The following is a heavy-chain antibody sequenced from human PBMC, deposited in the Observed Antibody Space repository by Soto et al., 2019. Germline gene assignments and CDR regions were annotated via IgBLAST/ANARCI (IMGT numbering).Heavy chain of an antibody. V-gene: IGHV4-59*01. CDR2: IYYSGST. J-gene: IGHJ6*02. CDR3: ARDGSFTYYYDSSGYDPVGMDV. CDR1: GGSISSYY. Sequence: SETLSLTCTVSGGSISSYYWSWIRQPPGKGLEWIGYIYYSGSTNYNPSLKSRVTISVDTSKNQFSLKLSSVTAADTAVYYCARDGSFTYYYDSSGYDPVGMDVWGQGTTVTVSS. D-gene: IGHD3-22*01.